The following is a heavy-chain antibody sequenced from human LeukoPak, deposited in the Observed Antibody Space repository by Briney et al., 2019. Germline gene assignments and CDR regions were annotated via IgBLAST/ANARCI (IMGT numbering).Heavy chain of an antibody. CDR1: GFTFSSYS. D-gene: IGHD3-10*02. Sequence: PGVSLRLSCAASGFTFSSYSMTWVRPAPGKGLEGVSVVSSSGGNTYYADSVKGRFTISRDYSKNTLSLQMNSLRVEDTGVYYCARDLHYYVAMDVWGQGTTVTVSS. CDR2: VSSSGGNT. CDR3: ARDLHYYVAMDV. J-gene: IGHJ6*02. V-gene: IGHV3-23*01.